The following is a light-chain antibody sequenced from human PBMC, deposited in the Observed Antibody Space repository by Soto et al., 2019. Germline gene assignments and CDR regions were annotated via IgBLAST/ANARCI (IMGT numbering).Light chain of an antibody. CDR2: EVS. CDR3: SSYTGSSSLCV. V-gene: IGLV2-14*01. J-gene: IGLJ1*01. CDR1: SSDVGTYTY. Sequence: QSVLTQPASVSGSPGQSITISCTGTSSDVGTYTYVSWYQQHPGKAPKLMIYEVSNRPSGVSNRFSGSKSGNTASLTISGLXAEDEADYYCSSYTGSSSLCVFGTGTKVTVL.